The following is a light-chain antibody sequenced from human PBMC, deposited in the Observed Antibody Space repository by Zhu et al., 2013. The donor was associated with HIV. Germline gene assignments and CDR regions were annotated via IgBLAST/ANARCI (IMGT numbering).Light chain of an antibody. CDR1: SSNIGAGYD. CDR2: VNN. J-gene: IGLJ2*01. CDR3: AAWDDSLNGVL. V-gene: IGLV1-40*01. Sequence: QSVLTQPPSVSGAPGQRVTISCTGSSSNIGAGYDVHWYQQLPGTAPKLLIYVNNNRPSGVPDRFSGSKSTTSASLAISGLQSVDEADFYCAAWDDSLNGVLFGGGTKLTVL.